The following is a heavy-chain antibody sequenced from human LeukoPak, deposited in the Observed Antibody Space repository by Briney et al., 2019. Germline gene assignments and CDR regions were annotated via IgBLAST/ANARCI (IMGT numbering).Heavy chain of an antibody. V-gene: IGHV1-69*06. J-gene: IGHJ6*03. Sequence: GAPVKVSCKASGGTFSSYAISWVRQAPGQGLEWMEGIIPIFGTANYAQKFQVRVTITAYKSTSTAYMELSSLRSEDTAVYYCARAGDGYNYGGYYHYYMDVWDKGTTVSVSS. D-gene: IGHD5-24*01. CDR3: ARAGDGYNYGGYYHYYMDV. CDR2: IIPIFGTA. CDR1: GGTFSSYA.